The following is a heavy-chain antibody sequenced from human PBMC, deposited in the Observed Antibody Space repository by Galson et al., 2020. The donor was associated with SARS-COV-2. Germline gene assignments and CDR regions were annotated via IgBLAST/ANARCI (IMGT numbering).Heavy chain of an antibody. D-gene: IGHD3-22*01. Sequence: GESLKISCAASGFTFSSYGMHWVRQAPGKGLEWVAVISYDGSNKYYADSVKGRFTISRDNSKNTLYLQMSSLRAEDTAVYYCASLGITMIDFGGYWGQGTLVTVSS. CDR2: ISYDGSNK. CDR3: ASLGITMIDFGGY. V-gene: IGHV3-30*03. CDR1: GFTFSSYG. J-gene: IGHJ4*02.